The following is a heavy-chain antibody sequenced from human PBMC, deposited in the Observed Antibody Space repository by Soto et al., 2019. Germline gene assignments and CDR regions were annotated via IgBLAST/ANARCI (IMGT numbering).Heavy chain of an antibody. D-gene: IGHD4-17*01. J-gene: IGHJ4*02. CDR2: ISYDGSNK. CDR1: GFTFSSYG. Sequence: GGSLRLSCAASGFTFSSYGMHWVRQAPGKGLEWVAVISYDGSNKYYADSVKGRFTISRDNSKNTLYLQMNSLRAEDTAVYYCAKVQSGDYGYPIFDYWGQGTLVTVSS. CDR3: AKVQSGDYGYPIFDY. V-gene: IGHV3-30*18.